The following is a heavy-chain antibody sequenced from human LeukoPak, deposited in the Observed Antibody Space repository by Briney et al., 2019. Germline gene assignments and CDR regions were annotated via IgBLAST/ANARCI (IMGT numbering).Heavy chain of an antibody. CDR3: ARVLWFGELVLVGFDP. CDR2: MNPNSGNT. Sequence: ASVKVSCKASGYTFTSYDINWVRQATGQGLEWMGWMNPNSGNTGYAQKFQGRVTMTRNTSISTAYMELSSLRSEATAVYYCARVLWFGELVLVGFDPWGQGTLVTVSS. D-gene: IGHD3-10*01. V-gene: IGHV1-8*01. J-gene: IGHJ5*02. CDR1: GYTFTSYD.